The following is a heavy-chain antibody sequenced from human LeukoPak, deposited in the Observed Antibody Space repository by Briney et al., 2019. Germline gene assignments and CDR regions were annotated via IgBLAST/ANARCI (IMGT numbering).Heavy chain of an antibody. V-gene: IGHV3-23*01. CDR3: AKTGAYYDISPSPRFDP. J-gene: IGHJ5*02. Sequence: GGSLRLSCAASGFTFRSYAMSWVRQAPGKGLEWVSTISGSGDATYYADSVKGRFTIPRDNSKNTLYLQMNSLRAEDTAVYYCAKTGAYYDISPSPRFDPWGQGTLVTVSS. D-gene: IGHD3-9*01. CDR1: GFTFRSYA. CDR2: ISGSGDAT.